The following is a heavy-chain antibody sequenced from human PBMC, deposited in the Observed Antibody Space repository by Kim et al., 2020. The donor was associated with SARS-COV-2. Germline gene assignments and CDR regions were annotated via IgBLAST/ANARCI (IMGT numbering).Heavy chain of an antibody. V-gene: IGHV1-69*13. D-gene: IGHD3-10*01. J-gene: IGHJ3*02. CDR2: IIPIFGTA. CDR3: ARDGQPSMVQGVLHAFDI. CDR1: GGTFSSYA. Sequence: SVKVSCKASGGTFSSYAISWVRQAPGQGLEWMGGIIPIFGTANYAQKFQGRVTITADESTSTAYMELSSLRSEDTAVYYCARDGQPSMVQGVLHAFDIWGQGTMVTVSS.